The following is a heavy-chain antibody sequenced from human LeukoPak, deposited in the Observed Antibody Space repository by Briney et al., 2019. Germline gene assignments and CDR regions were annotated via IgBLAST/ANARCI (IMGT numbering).Heavy chain of an antibody. J-gene: IGHJ6*03. D-gene: IGHD5-18*01. CDR2: ISSSSSYI. Sequence: GGSLRLSCAASGFTFSGYTMNWVRQAPGKGLEWVSSISSSSSYIYYADSVEGRFTISRDNAKNSLYLQMNSLRAEDTAVYYCASSLVAGYYYYNYYYMDVWGKGTTVTVSS. CDR1: GFTFSGYT. CDR3: ASSLVAGYYYYNYYYMDV. V-gene: IGHV3-21*01.